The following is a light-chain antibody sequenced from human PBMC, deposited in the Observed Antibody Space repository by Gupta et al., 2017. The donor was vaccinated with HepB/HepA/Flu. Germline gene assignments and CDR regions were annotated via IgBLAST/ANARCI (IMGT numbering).Light chain of an antibody. CDR2: RAS. Sequence: DIQMTQSPSTLSASVGDRVTITCRASQSISDWLAWYQQKPGKAPNLLIYRASTLESGVPSRFSGSGSGTEFTLTISSLQPDDFATYYCQEVSGSLWTFGQGTKVEIK. CDR1: QSISDW. J-gene: IGKJ1*01. V-gene: IGKV1-5*03. CDR3: QEVSGSLWT.